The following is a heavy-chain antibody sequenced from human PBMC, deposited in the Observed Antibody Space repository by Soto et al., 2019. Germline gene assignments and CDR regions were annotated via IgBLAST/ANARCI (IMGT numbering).Heavy chain of an antibody. D-gene: IGHD5-12*01. CDR2: IYYSGST. J-gene: IGHJ4*02. Sequence: SETLSLTCTVSGGSISSYYWSWIRQPPGKGLEWIGYIYYSGSTNYNPSLKSRVTISVDTSKNQVSLKLSSVTAADTAVYYCARAYGGYADYWGQGALVTVS. CDR1: GGSISSYY. CDR3: ARAYGGYADY. V-gene: IGHV4-59*01.